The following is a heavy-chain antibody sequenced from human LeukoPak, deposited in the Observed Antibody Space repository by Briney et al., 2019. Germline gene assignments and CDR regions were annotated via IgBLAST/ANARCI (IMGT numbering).Heavy chain of an antibody. V-gene: IGHV3-74*01. CDR1: GFIFSNYW. J-gene: IGHJ1*01. Sequence: GGSLRLSCAASGFIFSNYWMHWVRQAPGKGLVWVSRIKTDGSTITYADSVKGRFTISRDNAMNTLYFQMNSLGAEDTAVYYCAKDITLGGYSGYGYFQHWGQGTLVTVSS. CDR3: AKDITLGGYSGYGYFQH. CDR2: IKTDGSTI. D-gene: IGHD5-12*01.